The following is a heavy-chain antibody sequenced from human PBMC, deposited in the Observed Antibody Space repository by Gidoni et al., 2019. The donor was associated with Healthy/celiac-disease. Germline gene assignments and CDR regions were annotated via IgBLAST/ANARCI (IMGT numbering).Heavy chain of an antibody. V-gene: IGHV3-30*18. Sequence: QVQLVESGGGVVQPGRSLRLSCAASGFTFSSYGMHWVRQAPGKGLEWVAVISYDGSNKYYADSVKGRFTISRDNSKNTLYLQMNSLRAEDTAVYYCAKDNNVLRYFDWLFGAFDIWGQGTMVTVSS. CDR3: AKDNNVLRYFDWLFGAFDI. CDR1: GFTFSSYG. D-gene: IGHD3-9*01. J-gene: IGHJ3*02. CDR2: ISYDGSNK.